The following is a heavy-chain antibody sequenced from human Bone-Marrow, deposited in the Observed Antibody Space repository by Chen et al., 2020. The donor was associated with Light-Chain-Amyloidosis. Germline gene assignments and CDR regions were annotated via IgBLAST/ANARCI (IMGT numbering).Heavy chain of an antibody. CDR2: INHSGST. CDR1: GGSFSGYY. V-gene: IGHV4-34*01. D-gene: IGHD3-3*01. J-gene: IGHJ4*02. Sequence: QVQLQQWGAGLLKPSETLSLTCAVYGGSFSGYYWSWIRQPPGKGLEWIGEINHSGSTNSNPALKSRVTISVDTSKNQFSLKLSSVTAADTAVYYCARGPSRITIFGVAITRGYFDYWGQGTLVTVSS. CDR3: ARGPSRITIFGVAITRGYFDY.